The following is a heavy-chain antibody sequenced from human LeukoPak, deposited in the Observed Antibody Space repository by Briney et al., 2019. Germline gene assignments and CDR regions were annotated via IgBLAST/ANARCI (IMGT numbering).Heavy chain of an antibody. J-gene: IGHJ4*02. V-gene: IGHV3-23*01. CDR3: AKGSGPSRPYYFDY. CDR2: ISGRSDGT. D-gene: IGHD6-19*01. CDR1: GFTFGSYV. Sequence: PGASLRLSCATSGFTFGSYVMSWVRQAPGKGLEWVSAISGRSDGTYYSDSMKGRFTISRGNSKNTLYLQMNSLRAEDTAVYYCAKGSGPSRPYYFDYWGQGTLVTVSS.